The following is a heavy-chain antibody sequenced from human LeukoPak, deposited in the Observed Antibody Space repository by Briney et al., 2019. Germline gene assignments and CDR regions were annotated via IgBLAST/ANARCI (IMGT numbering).Heavy chain of an antibody. V-gene: IGHV1-46*01. CDR3: ARDNDFDY. J-gene: IGHJ4*02. D-gene: IGHD2-8*01. Sequence: GASVKVSCKASGYIFTSYNMYWVRQAPGQGLEWMGIINSSGGSTNYAQKFQGRVTMTRDTSTSTVYMELSSLRSEDTAVYYCARDNDFDYWGQGTLVTVSS. CDR1: GYIFTSYN. CDR2: INSSGGST.